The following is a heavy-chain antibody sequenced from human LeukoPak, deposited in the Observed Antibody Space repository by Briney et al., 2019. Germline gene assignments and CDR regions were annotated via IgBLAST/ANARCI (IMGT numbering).Heavy chain of an antibody. CDR1: GGTFSSYA. V-gene: IGHV1-69*04. D-gene: IGHD2-15*01. J-gene: IGHJ3*02. Sequence: SVKVSCKASGGTFSSYAISWVRQAPGQGLEWMGRIIPILGIANYAQKFQGRVTITADKSTSTAYMELSSLRSEDTAVYYCARSGGGDGSRGASDIWGQGTMVTVSS. CDR3: ARSGGGDGSRGASDI. CDR2: IIPILGIA.